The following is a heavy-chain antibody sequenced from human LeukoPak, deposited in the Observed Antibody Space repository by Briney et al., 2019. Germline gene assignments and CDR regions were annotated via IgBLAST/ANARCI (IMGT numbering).Heavy chain of an antibody. CDR2: IYYSGST. J-gene: IGHJ4*02. Sequence: SGTLSLTCTVSGGSISSSSYYWGWIRQPPGKGLEWIGSIYYSGSTYYNPSLKSRVTISVDTSKNQFSLKLSSVTAADTAVYYCARDTYYYDSSGSVDWGQGTLVTVSS. D-gene: IGHD3-22*01. CDR3: ARDTYYYDSSGSVD. CDR1: GGSISSSSYY. V-gene: IGHV4-39*07.